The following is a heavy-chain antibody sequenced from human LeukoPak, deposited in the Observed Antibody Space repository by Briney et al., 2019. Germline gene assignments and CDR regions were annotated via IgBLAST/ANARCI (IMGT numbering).Heavy chain of an antibody. Sequence: ASVRVSCKASGYTFTSYYMHRGRQAPGQGLEWMGIINPSGGSTSYAQKFQGRVTMTRDTSTSTVYMELSSLRSEDTAVYYCARLDESVDYWGQGTLVTVSS. CDR2: INPSGGST. CDR1: GYTFTSYY. V-gene: IGHV1-46*01. CDR3: ARLDESVDY. D-gene: IGHD1-1*01. J-gene: IGHJ4*02.